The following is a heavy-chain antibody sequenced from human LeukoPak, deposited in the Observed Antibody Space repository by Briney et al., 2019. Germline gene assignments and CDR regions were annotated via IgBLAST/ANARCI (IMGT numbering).Heavy chain of an antibody. CDR2: ISDSGSTI. J-gene: IGHJ4*02. CDR1: GFTFSSFE. CDR3: AREPEIEDLTTTGFDY. D-gene: IGHD4-11*01. Sequence: GGSLRLSCAASGFTFSSFEMNWVRQAPGKGLEWVSYISDSGSTINYADSVKGRFTVSRDNARNSLYLQMSSLRAEDTAVYYCAREPEIEDLTTTGFDYWGQGTLVTVS. V-gene: IGHV3-48*03.